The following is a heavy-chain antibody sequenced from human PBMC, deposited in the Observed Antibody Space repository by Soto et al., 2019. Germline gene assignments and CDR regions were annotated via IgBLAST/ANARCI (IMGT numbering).Heavy chain of an antibody. CDR1: GYTFSTYG. V-gene: IGHV1-18*01. D-gene: IGHD1-26*01. CDR2: ISAYNHYT. Sequence: QVDLVQSGPEVRKPGASVNVSCKASGYTFSTYGISWVRQAPGQGLEWMGWISAYNHYTNYAQKFQERVTMTTDTSTNTAYMELRSLTSGDTAMYFCARVGPSREVPYPFEYWGQGTLVTVSS. CDR3: ARVGPSREVPYPFEY. J-gene: IGHJ4*02.